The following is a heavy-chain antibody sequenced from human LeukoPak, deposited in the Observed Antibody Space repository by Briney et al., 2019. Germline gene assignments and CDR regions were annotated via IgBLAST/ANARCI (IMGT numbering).Heavy chain of an antibody. CDR2: IYYSGST. CDR1: VGSFSGYY. CDR3: VRGGHWFDP. J-gene: IGHJ5*02. V-gene: IGHV4-59*01. Sequence: SETLSLTCAVYVGSFSGYYWSWIRQPPGKGLEWIGYIYYSGSTNYNPSLKSRVTISVDTSKNQFSLKLSSVTAADTAVYYCVRGGHWFDPWGQGALVSVS.